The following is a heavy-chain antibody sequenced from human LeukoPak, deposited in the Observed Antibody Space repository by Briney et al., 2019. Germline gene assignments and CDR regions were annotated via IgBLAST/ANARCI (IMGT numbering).Heavy chain of an antibody. CDR3: ARGSGITIFGVVFGWFDP. Sequence: ASVKVSCKASGYTFTSYDINWVRQATGQGLEWMGWMNPNSGNTGYAQKFQGRVTMTRNTSISTAYMELSSLRSEDTAVYYCARGSGITIFGVVFGWFDPWGQGTLVTVFS. V-gene: IGHV1-8*01. CDR2: MNPNSGNT. CDR1: GYTFTSYD. J-gene: IGHJ5*02. D-gene: IGHD3-3*01.